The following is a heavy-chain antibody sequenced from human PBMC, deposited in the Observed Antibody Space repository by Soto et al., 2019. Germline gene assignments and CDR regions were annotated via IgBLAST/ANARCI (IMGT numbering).Heavy chain of an antibody. Sequence: GGSLRLSCAASGFTFSDYYMSWIRQAPGKGLEWVSYISSSSSYTNYADSVKGRFTISRDNAKNSLYLQMNSLRAEDTAVYYCARSVRGSRQPLYAFDIWGQGTMVTVSS. V-gene: IGHV3-11*06. D-gene: IGHD6-13*01. CDR2: ISSSSSYT. CDR1: GFTFSDYY. J-gene: IGHJ3*02. CDR3: ARSVRGSRQPLYAFDI.